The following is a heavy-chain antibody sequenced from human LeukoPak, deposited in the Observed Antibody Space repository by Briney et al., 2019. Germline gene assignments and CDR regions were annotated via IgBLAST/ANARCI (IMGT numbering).Heavy chain of an antibody. V-gene: IGHV3-30-3*01. CDR1: GFTFSSYA. D-gene: IGHD4-17*01. Sequence: GGSLRLSCAASGFTFSSYAMHWVRQAPGKGLEWVAVISYDGSNKYYADSVKGRFTISRDNSKNTLYLQVNSLRAEDTAVYYCARDSPPYDYGDFLDYWGQGTLVTVSS. CDR3: ARDSPPYDYGDFLDY. CDR2: ISYDGSNK. J-gene: IGHJ4*02.